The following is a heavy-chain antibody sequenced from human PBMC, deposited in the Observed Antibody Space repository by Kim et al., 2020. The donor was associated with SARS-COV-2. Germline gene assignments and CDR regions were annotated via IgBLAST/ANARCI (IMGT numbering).Heavy chain of an antibody. J-gene: IGHJ5*02. CDR1: GYTFTSYG. V-gene: IGHV1-18*01. CDR3: ARAPAVTAIDNWFDP. CDR2: ISAYNGNT. D-gene: IGHD2-21*02. Sequence: ASVKVSCKASGYTFTSYGISWVRQAPGQGLEWMGWISAYNGNTNYAQKLQGRVTMTTDTSTSTAYMELRSLRSDDTAVYYCARAPAVTAIDNWFDPWGQGTLVTVSS.